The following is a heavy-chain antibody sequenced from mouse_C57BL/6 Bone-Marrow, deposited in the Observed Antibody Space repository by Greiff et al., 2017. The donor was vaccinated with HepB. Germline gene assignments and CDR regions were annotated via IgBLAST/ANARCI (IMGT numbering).Heavy chain of an antibody. Sequence: EVKLMESGGGLVKPGGSLKLSCAASGFTFSSYAMSWVRQTPEKRLGWVATISDGGSYTYYPDNVKGRFTISRDNAKNNLYLQMSHLKSEDTAMYYCARNWEGAYWGQGTLVTVSA. CDR2: ISDGGSYT. CDR1: GFTFSSYA. D-gene: IGHD4-1*01. V-gene: IGHV5-4*03. CDR3: ARNWEGAY. J-gene: IGHJ3*01.